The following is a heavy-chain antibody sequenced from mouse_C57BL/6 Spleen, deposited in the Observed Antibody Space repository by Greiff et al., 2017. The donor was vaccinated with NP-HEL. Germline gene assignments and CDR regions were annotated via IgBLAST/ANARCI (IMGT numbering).Heavy chain of an antibody. Sequence: EVQLQQSGAELVKPGASVKLSCTASGFNITDYYMHWVKQRTEQGLEWIGRIDPEDGETKYAPKFQGKATITADTSSNTAYLQLSSLTSEDTAVYYCARGRLRPYWYFDVWGTGTTVTVSS. CDR1: GFNITDYY. CDR2: IDPEDGET. CDR3: ARGRLRPYWYFDV. J-gene: IGHJ1*03. D-gene: IGHD2-4*01. V-gene: IGHV14-2*01.